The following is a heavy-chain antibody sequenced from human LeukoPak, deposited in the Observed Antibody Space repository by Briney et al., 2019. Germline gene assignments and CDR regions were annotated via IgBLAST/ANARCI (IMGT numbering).Heavy chain of an antibody. V-gene: IGHV3-7*01. Sequence: GGSVRLSCTFSGFTFSSFWMNWVRQPPGKGLEWVANIKEDGSEKNYVASVKGRFTIFRDNAKNSLYLQMNSLRPEDTAVYYCARENSGSYYQFDCWGQGTLVTVSS. CDR3: ARENSGSYYQFDC. D-gene: IGHD1-26*01. J-gene: IGHJ4*02. CDR2: IKEDGSEK. CDR1: GFTFSSFW.